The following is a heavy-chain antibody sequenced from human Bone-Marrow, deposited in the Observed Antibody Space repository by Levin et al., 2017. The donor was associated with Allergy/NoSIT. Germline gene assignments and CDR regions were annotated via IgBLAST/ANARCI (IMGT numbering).Heavy chain of an antibody. CDR2: IKSELNGATI. J-gene: IGHJ4*02. CDR3: TSAEYSSRWDFDY. Sequence: PGGSLRLSCAGSGFSFSEAWMSWVRQAPGKGLEWVGRIKSELNGATIDYAAPVKDRFTISRDDSRNTLYLQMNNLKTEDTGVYYCTSAEYSSRWDFDYWGQGTLVTVSA. V-gene: IGHV3-15*01. CDR1: GFSFSEAW. D-gene: IGHD6-13*01.